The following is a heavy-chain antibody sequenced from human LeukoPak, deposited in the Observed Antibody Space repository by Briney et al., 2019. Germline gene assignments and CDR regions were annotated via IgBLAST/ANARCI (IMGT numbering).Heavy chain of an antibody. J-gene: IGHJ4*02. CDR2: IRSKAYGGTT. D-gene: IGHD3-10*01. V-gene: IGHV3-49*03. CDR3: TRERWFGDQTPFGY. Sequence: PGGSLRLSCTASGFTFGDYAMSWFRQAPGKGLEWVGFIRSKAYGGTTEYAASVKGRFTISRDDSKSIAYLQMNSLKTEDTAVYYCTRERWFGDQTPFGYWGQGTLVTVSS. CDR1: GFTFGDYA.